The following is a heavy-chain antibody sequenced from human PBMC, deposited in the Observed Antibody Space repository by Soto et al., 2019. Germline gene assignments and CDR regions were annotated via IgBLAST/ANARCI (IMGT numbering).Heavy chain of an antibody. V-gene: IGHV1-3*04. CDR2: INTGNGNT. J-gene: IGHJ3*02. D-gene: IGHD4-17*01. CDR1: GYTFTNYP. CDR3: AREPVTTNTFDI. Sequence: HVQLVQSGAEVKKPGASVKVSCKASGYTFTNYPMHWVRQAPGQRLEWMGWINTGNGNTKYSQKLQGRVTITRDTSASTAYMGLSSLRSEDTAVYYCAREPVTTNTFDIWGQGTMVTVSS.